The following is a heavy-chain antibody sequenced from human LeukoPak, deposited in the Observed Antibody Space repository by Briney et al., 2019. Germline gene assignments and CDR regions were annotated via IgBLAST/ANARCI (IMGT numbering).Heavy chain of an antibody. Sequence: ASVKVSCKASGGTFSSYAISWVRQAPGQGLEWMGGIIPIFGTANYAQKFQGRVTITADESTSTAYMELSSLRSEDTAVYYCARDGGYTNTGTGGLKIEWFDPWGQGTLVTVSS. CDR3: ARDGGYTNTGTGGLKIEWFDP. V-gene: IGHV1-69*13. CDR1: GGTFSSYA. D-gene: IGHD2-2*02. J-gene: IGHJ5*02. CDR2: IIPIFGTA.